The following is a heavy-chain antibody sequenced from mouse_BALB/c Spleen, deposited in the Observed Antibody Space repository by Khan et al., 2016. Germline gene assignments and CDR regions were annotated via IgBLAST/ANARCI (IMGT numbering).Heavy chain of an antibody. CDR3: AREGVRRGFAY. V-gene: IGHV5-4*02. CDR1: GFTFSDYY. CDR2: ISDGGSYT. J-gene: IGHJ3*01. Sequence: EVELVESGGGLVKPGGSLKLSCAASGFTFSDYYMYWVRQTPEKRLEWVATISDGGSYTYYPDSVKGRFTISRDNATNNLYLQMSSLKSEDTAMYYCAREGVRRGFAYWGQGALVTVPA. D-gene: IGHD2-14*01.